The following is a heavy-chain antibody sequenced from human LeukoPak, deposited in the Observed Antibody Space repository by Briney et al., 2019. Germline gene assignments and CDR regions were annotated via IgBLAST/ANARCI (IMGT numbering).Heavy chain of an antibody. V-gene: IGHV4-61*01. CDR1: GGSVSSGSYY. CDR2: IYYSGST. Sequence: LETLSLTCTVSGGSVSSGSYYWSWIRQPPGKGLEWIGYIYYSGSTNYNPSLKSRVTISVDTSKNQFSLKLSSVTAADTAVYYCARDVPFNYWGQGTLVTVSS. J-gene: IGHJ4*02. CDR3: ARDVPFNY.